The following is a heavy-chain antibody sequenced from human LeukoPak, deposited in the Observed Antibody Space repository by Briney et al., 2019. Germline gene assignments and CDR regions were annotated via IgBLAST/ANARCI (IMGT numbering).Heavy chain of an antibody. CDR3: ARMIVVPAAIQYNWFDP. J-gene: IGHJ5*02. CDR1: GFTFSSYS. V-gene: IGHV3-21*01. CDR2: ISSSSSYI. Sequence: PGGSLRLSCAASGFTFSSYSMNWVRQAPGKGLEWVSSISSSSSYIYYADSVKGRFTISRDNAKNSLYLQMNSLRAEDTAVYYCARMIVVPAAIQYNWFDPWGQGTLVTVSS. D-gene: IGHD2-2*02.